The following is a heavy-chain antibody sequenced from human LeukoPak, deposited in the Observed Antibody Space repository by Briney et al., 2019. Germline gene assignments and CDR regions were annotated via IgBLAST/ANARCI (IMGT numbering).Heavy chain of an antibody. CDR3: RGVRDPGDF. Sequence: PAGSLRLSCTASRFNFSDYTLQWVRQAPGKGLEFVSSMSPKELYRYYVDSVKGRFIMSRENPKNTVFLQMDSLRVEDMAVYYCRGVRDPGDFWGQRTVVTASS. CDR1: RFNFSDYT. CDR2: MSPKELYR. D-gene: IGHD5-24*01. V-gene: IGHV3-64*02. J-gene: IGHJ4*02.